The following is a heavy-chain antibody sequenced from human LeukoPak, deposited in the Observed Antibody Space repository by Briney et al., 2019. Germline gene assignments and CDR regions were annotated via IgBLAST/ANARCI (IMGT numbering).Heavy chain of an antibody. V-gene: IGHV3-7*03. D-gene: IGHD2-21*02. CDR1: GFTVGTYW. CDR2: INPDGSGT. Sequence: GGSLRLSCATSGFTVGTYWMTWVRQAPGTGLEWVANINPDGSGTFYVGSVKGRFTISRDNAKNSLYLHMNSLRAEDTAIYYCARDPDYGDPGPFFDYWGQGALVTVSS. CDR3: ARDPDYGDPGPFFDY. J-gene: IGHJ4*02.